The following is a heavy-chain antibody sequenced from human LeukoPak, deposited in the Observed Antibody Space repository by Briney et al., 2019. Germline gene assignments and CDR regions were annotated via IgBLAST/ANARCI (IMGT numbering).Heavy chain of an antibody. D-gene: IGHD3-10*01. CDR2: ISGSGGST. Sequence: SGGSLRLSCAASGFTFSSYAMHWVRQAPGKGLEWVAVISGSGGSTYYADSVKGRLTISRDNSKNTLYLQMNSLRAEDTAVYYCAKRGPDDFFDYWGQGTLVTVSS. J-gene: IGHJ4*02. CDR3: AKRGPDDFFDY. CDR1: GFTFSSYA. V-gene: IGHV3-23*01.